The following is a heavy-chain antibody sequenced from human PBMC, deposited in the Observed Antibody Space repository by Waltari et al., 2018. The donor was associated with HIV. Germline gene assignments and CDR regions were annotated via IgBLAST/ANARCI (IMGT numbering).Heavy chain of an antibody. CDR2: ISRYGRAT. D-gene: IGHD5-12*01. CDR3: ARGVTVATITPFDQ. CDR1: GFTFSSFW. Sequence: EVQLVESGGGLVQPGGSQRLSCEASGFTFSSFWMHWVRQLPGKGLECGGSISRYGRATTDVDSVKGRITVSRYNAKDTLSLQMNSLRAEDTAVYYCARGVTVATITPFDQWGQGTLVTVSS. J-gene: IGHJ4*02. V-gene: IGHV3-74*01.